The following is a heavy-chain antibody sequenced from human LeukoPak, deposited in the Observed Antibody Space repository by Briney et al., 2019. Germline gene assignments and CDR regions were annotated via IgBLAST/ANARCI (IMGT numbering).Heavy chain of an antibody. V-gene: IGHV3-30*18. CDR2: ISYDGSNK. CDR3: AKGGPPSYHFDY. Sequence: GGSLRLSCAASGFTFSSYGMHWVRQAPGKGLEWVAVISYDGSNKYYADSVKGRFTISRDNSKNTLYLQMNSLRAEDTAVYYCAKGGPPSYHFDYWGQGTLVTVSS. CDR1: GFTFSSYG. J-gene: IGHJ4*02.